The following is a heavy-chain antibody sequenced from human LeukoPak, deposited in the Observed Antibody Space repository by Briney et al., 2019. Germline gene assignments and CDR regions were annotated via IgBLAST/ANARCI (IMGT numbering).Heavy chain of an antibody. CDR2: ISAYNGNT. V-gene: IGHV1-18*01. CDR1: GYTLSSYG. CDR3: ARDVGDIVTRPAATSVP. Sequence: ASVKVSCKASGYTLSSYGISWVRQAPGQGLEWMGWISAYNGNTNYAQMVQGRVTMTTDTSTSTAYMEVRSLRSDDTAMYYCARDVGDIVTRPAATSVPWGQGTLVTVSS. D-gene: IGHD2-15*01. J-gene: IGHJ5*02.